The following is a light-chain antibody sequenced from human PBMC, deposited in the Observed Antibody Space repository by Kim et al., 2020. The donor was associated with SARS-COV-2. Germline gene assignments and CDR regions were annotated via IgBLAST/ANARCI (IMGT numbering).Light chain of an antibody. V-gene: IGKV3-20*01. Sequence: EVVLTQSPGTLSLSPGDTVTLSCRASQSISCNYLAWYQQKGGQAPRLLMYGASRRATGVPDRFSGSGSGRDFTLAISRLEPEDSAVYYCQQYAISPRTFGQGTKVDIK. CDR2: GAS. J-gene: IGKJ1*01. CDR3: QQYAISPRT. CDR1: QSISCNY.